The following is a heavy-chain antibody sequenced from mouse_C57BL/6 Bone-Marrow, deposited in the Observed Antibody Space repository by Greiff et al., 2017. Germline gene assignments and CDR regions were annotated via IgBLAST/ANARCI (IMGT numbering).Heavy chain of an antibody. Sequence: VQLQQSGPGLVQPSQSLSITCTVSGFSLTSYGVHWVRPSPGKGLEWLGVICSGGSTDYNAAFMSRLSIPKDKSKGQVFFKMNSLQADDTAIYYCAKFDGYPYAMDYWGQGTSVTVSA. CDR2: ICSGGST. CDR3: AKFDGYPYAMDY. J-gene: IGHJ4*01. CDR1: GFSLTSYG. V-gene: IGHV2-5*01. D-gene: IGHD2-3*01.